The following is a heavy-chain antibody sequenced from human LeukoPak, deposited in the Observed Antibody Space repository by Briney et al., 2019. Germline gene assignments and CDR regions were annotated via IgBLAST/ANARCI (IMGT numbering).Heavy chain of an antibody. D-gene: IGHD3-10*01. CDR3: AREEDGAGSYVDHKTGDY. J-gene: IGHJ4*02. V-gene: IGHV4-4*07. CDR2: IYSRGST. CDR1: GGSITSYY. Sequence: SETLSLTCTVSGGSITSYYWSWIRQSAGEGLGWVWCIYSRGSTNYNPSLKRRVTMPVDTSRNQFAWKRASLNLANTPLYYCAREEDGAGSYVDHKTGDYWGQGILVTVSS.